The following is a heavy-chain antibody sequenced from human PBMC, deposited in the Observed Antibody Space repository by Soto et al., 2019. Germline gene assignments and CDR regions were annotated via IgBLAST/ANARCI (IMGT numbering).Heavy chain of an antibody. J-gene: IGHJ3*02. D-gene: IGHD3-22*01. CDR1: GYTFTIYA. V-gene: IGHV1-3*01. Sequence: ASVKVSSKASGYTFTIYAMHCVCQCPVRGLEWMGWINAGNGNTKYPQKFQGRVTITRDTSASTAYMELSSLRSEDTAVYYCATKDSSGYPAHDAFDIWGQGTMVTVSS. CDR3: ATKDSSGYPAHDAFDI. CDR2: INAGNGNT.